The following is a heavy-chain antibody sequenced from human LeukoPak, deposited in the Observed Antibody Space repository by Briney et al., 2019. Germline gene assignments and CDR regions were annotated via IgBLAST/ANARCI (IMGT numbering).Heavy chain of an antibody. CDR1: GYTFTSYG. J-gene: IGHJ4*02. V-gene: IGHV1-18*01. D-gene: IGHD3-22*01. CDR3: ARDGGRYYDSSGYRNFDY. CDR2: ISAYNGNT. Sequence: ASVKVSCKASGYTFTSYGISWVRQAPGQGLEWMGWISAYNGNTNYAQKLQGRVTMTTDTSTSTAYMELRSLRSDDTAVYYCARDGGRYYDSSGYRNFDYWGQGTLVTVSS.